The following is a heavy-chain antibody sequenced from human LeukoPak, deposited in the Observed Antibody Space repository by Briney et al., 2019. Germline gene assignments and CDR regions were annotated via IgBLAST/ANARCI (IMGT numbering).Heavy chain of an antibody. J-gene: IGHJ3*02. V-gene: IGHV4-59*01. CDR2: ISYIGST. D-gene: IGHD1-1*01. Sequence: PSETLSLTCTVSGASIGTYYWSWIRQPPGKGLEWIGYISYIGSTNYSPPLKSRVTISVDTSKNQFSLRLSSVTAADTAIYYCAGDQLALNAFDIWGQGTMVTVSS. CDR3: AGDQLALNAFDI. CDR1: GASIGTYY.